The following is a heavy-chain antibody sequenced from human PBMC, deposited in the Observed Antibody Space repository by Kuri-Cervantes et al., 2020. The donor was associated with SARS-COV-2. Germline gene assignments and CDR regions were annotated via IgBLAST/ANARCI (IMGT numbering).Heavy chain of an antibody. CDR2: ISASNGNT. CDR1: GGTFSSYA. D-gene: IGHD3-3*01. V-gene: IGHV1-18*01. CDR3: ARVGYDFWSGPNWFDP. J-gene: IGHJ5*02. Sequence: ASVKVSCKASGGTFSSYAISWVRQAPGQGLEWMGWISASNGNTNYAQSLQGRVTITTYSSTSTAYLELRNLRSDDTAVYYCARVGYDFWSGPNWFDPWGQGTLVTVSS.